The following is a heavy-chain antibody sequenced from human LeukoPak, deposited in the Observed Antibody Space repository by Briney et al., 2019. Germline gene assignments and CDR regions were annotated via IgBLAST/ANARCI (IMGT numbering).Heavy chain of an antibody. CDR3: AELGITMIGGV. CDR1: GFTFSSYA. CDR2: ISYDGSNK. J-gene: IGHJ6*04. Sequence: GGSLRLSCAASGFTFSSYAMHWVRQAPGKGLEWVTIISYDGSNKYYADSVKGRFTISRDNAKNSLYLQMNSLRAEDTAVYYCAELGITMIGGVWGKGTTVTISS. V-gene: IGHV3-30*04. D-gene: IGHD3-10*02.